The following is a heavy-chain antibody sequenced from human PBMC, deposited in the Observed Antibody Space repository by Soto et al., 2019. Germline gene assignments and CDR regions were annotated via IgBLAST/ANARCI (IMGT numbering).Heavy chain of an antibody. D-gene: IGHD5-12*01. Sequence: SCAASGFTFSSYGMHWVRQAPGKGLEWVAVISYDGSNKYYADSVEGRFTISRDNSKNTLYLQMNSLRAEDTAVYYCAKEDGYNSGGYFDYWGQGTLVTVSS. CDR2: ISYDGSNK. V-gene: IGHV3-30*18. CDR3: AKEDGYNSGGYFDY. CDR1: GFTFSSYG. J-gene: IGHJ4*02.